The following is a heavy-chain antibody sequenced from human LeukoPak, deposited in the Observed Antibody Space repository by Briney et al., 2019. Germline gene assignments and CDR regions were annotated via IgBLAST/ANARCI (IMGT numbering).Heavy chain of an antibody. CDR1: GVTLSPYG. V-gene: IGHV3-30*18. Sequence: GGSLRLSCAASGVTLSPYGMHWVRRAPGKGLEWVAVISYEGGTQHYADSVKGRFIISRDNPRNTLYLQMNILRTEDTAVYYCAKEGTPQVSTWYDLWGQGTLVTVSS. D-gene: IGHD3-10*01. CDR3: AKEGTPQVSTWYDL. J-gene: IGHJ5*02. CDR2: ISYEGGTQ.